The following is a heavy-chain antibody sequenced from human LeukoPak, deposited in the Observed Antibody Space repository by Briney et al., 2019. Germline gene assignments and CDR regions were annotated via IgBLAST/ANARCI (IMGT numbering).Heavy chain of an antibody. CDR2: IRSKAYGGTT. J-gene: IGHJ5*02. V-gene: IGHV3-49*03. D-gene: IGHD6-13*01. CDR3: TLAARRIKNWFDP. Sequence: LPGGSLRLSCTASGFTFGDYAMSWFRQAPGKGLEWVGFIRSKAYGGTTEYAASVKGRFTISRDDSKGIAYLQMNSLKTEDTAVYYCTLAARRIKNWFDPWGQGTLVTVSS. CDR1: GFTFGDYA.